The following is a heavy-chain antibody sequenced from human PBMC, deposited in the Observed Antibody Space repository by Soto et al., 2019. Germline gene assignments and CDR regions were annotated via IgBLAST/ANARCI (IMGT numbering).Heavy chain of an antibody. Sequence: EVQLLESGGGLVQPGGSLRLSCAASGFTFGTYAMKWLRQAPGRGLECVSFISGSGRTTYYAESVKGRFTVSRDNSKSTMYLQMNSLRGEDTALYYCAKFRGTSYSYYYVDVWGKGTTVTVSS. CDR2: ISGSGRTT. J-gene: IGHJ6*03. V-gene: IGHV3-23*01. CDR1: GFTFGTYA. D-gene: IGHD3-16*01. CDR3: AKFRGTSYSYYYVDV.